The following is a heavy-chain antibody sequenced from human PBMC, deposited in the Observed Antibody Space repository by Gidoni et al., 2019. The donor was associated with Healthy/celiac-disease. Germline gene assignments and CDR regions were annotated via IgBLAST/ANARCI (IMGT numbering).Heavy chain of an antibody. Sequence: QVQLVESGGGVVQPGRSLRLSCAASGFTLSSYGRPWVRQAPGKGLGWVAVIWYDGSNKYYADAVKGRFTISRDNSKNTLYLQMNSLRAEDTAVYYCARDFMVAATRYYYYGMDVWGQGTTVTVSS. CDR2: IWYDGSNK. CDR1: GFTLSSYG. CDR3: ARDFMVAATRYYYYGMDV. D-gene: IGHD2-15*01. V-gene: IGHV3-33*01. J-gene: IGHJ6*02.